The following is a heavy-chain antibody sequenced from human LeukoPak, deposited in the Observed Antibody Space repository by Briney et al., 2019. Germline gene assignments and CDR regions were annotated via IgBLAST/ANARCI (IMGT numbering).Heavy chain of an antibody. CDR2: INHSGST. J-gene: IGHJ4*02. V-gene: IGHV4-34*01. CDR1: GGSLSTYY. Sequence: SETLSLTCALYGGSLSTYYWSWIRQPPGKGLEWIGEINHSGSTNYNPSLKSRVTISVDTSKKQFSLKLSSVTAADTAVYYCARRQSGYSSGWSFDYWGQGTLVTVSS. D-gene: IGHD6-19*01. CDR3: ARRQSGYSSGWSFDY.